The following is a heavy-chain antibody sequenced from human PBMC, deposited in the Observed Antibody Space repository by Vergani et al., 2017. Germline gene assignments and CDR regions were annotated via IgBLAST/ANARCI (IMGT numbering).Heavy chain of an antibody. D-gene: IGHD3-9*01. V-gene: IGHV3-9*01. CDR3: ANGSKFLTGYYNSAFDI. CDR1: GFTFDDYA. Sequence: EVQLVESGGGLVQPGRSLRLSCAASGFTFDDYAMHWVRQAPGKGLEWVSGISWNSGSIGYADSVKGRFTISRDHAKNSLYLQMNSLRAEDTALYYCANGSKFLTGYYNSAFDIWGQGTMVTVSS. CDR2: ISWNSGSI. J-gene: IGHJ3*02.